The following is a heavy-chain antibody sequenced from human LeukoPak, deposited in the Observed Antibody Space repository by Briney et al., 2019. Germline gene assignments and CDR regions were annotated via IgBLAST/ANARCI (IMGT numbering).Heavy chain of an antibody. D-gene: IGHD3-10*02. CDR2: INHSGTT. J-gene: IGHJ4*02. Sequence: PSETLSLTCAVSGGSFSGYYWSWIRQPPGKGLEWIGEINHSGTTNYNPSLKSRVTTSLDTSKNKSHLMLSCVTSADRAVVYCESSCSGSYYYFDHGGKGTVVTVSS. V-gene: IGHV4-34*01. CDR3: ESSCSGSYYYFDH. CDR1: GGSFSGYY.